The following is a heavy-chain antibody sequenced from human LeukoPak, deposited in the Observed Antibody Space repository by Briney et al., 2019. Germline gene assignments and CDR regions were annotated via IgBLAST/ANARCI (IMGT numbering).Heavy chain of an antibody. V-gene: IGHV3-21*01. CDR1: GFTFSSYS. CDR2: ISSSSSYI. J-gene: IGHJ4*02. Sequence: GGSLRLSCAASGFTFSSYSMNWVRQAPGKGLEWVSSISSSSSYIYYADSVKGRFTISRDNAKNSLYLQMNNLRAEDTAVYYCARVDDSSGYYYFDYWCQGTLVTVSS. CDR3: ARVDDSSGYYYFDY. D-gene: IGHD3-22*01.